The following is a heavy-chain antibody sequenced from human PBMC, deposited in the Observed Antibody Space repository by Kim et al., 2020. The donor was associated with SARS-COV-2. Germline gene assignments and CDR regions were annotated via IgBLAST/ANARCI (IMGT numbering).Heavy chain of an antibody. V-gene: IGHV3-73*01. D-gene: IGHD1-20*01. CDR3: TRRVTGRDYGMDV. CDR1: GFTFSGSA. J-gene: IGHJ6*02. CDR2: IRSKANSYAT. Sequence: GGSLRLSCAASGFTFSGSAMHWVRQASGKGLEWVGRIRSKANSYATAYAASVKGRFTISRDDSKNTAYLQMNSLKTEDTAVYYCTRRVTGRDYGMDVWGQGTTVTVSS.